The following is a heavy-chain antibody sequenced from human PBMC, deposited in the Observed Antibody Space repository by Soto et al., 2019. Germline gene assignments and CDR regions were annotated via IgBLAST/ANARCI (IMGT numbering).Heavy chain of an antibody. Sequence: EVQLVQSGGEVKKPGESLKISCKGSGYSFPTYWISWVRQMPGKGLEWMGRIDPSDSYTSYRPSFQGHVTISVDKSISTAYLQLSSLQAPDTAMYYCARHKKNADALLDYWSQGTLVTVSS. J-gene: IGHJ4*02. CDR2: IDPSDSYT. V-gene: IGHV5-10-1*03. CDR3: ARHKKNADALLDY. D-gene: IGHD2-8*01. CDR1: GYSFPTYW.